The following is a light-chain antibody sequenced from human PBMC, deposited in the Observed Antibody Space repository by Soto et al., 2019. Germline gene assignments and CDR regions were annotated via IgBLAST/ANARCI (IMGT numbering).Light chain of an antibody. J-gene: IGKJ5*01. CDR2: DAS. CDR3: QQRSNWPPEVT. Sequence: EVVLTPSPATVSLSPGERATLSCRASQSVSSYLAWYQQKPGQAPRLLIYDASNRATGIPARFRGSGSGTDFTLTISSLEPEDVAVYYCQQRSNWPPEVTFGQGTRLEIK. V-gene: IGKV3-11*01. CDR1: QSVSSY.